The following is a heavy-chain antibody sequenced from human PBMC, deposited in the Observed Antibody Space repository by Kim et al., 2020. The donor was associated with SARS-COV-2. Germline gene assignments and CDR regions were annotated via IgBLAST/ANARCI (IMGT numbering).Heavy chain of an antibody. D-gene: IGHD3-22*01. Sequence: GESLKISCKGSGYSFTSYWISWVRQMPGKGLEWMGRIDPSDSYTNYSPSFQGHVTISADKSISTAYLQWSSLKASDTAMYYCARGYYYDSSGYYQYFQHWGQGTLVTVSS. V-gene: IGHV5-10-1*01. CDR1: GYSFTSYW. J-gene: IGHJ1*01. CDR3: ARGYYYDSSGYYQYFQH. CDR2: IDPSDSYT.